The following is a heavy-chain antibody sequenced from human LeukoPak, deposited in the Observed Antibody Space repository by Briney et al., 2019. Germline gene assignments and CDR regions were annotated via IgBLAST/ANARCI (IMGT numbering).Heavy chain of an antibody. CDR1: GYSFTSYW. CDR3: ASNYVWGSYRYTDPDAFDI. CDR2: IYPGDSDT. Sequence: GESLKISCKGSGYSFTSYWIGWVRQMPGKGLEWMGIIYPGDSDTRYSPSFQGRVTISADKSISTAYLQWSSLKASDTAMYYCASNYVWGSYRYTDPDAFDIWGQGTMVTVSS. D-gene: IGHD3-16*02. V-gene: IGHV5-51*01. J-gene: IGHJ3*02.